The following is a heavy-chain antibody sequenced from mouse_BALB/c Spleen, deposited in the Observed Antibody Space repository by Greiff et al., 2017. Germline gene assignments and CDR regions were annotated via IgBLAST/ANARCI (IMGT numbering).Heavy chain of an antibody. CDR3: ARWGYYGSSFDY. V-gene: IGHV1-4*02. CDR2: INPSSGYT. D-gene: IGHD1-1*01. J-gene: IGHJ2*01. CDR1: GYTFTSYT. Sequence: QVQLQQSAAELARPGASVKMSCKASGYTFTSYTMHWVKQRPGQGLEWIGYINPSSGYTEYNQKFKDKTTLTADKSSSTAYMQLSSLTSEDSAVYYCARWGYYGSSFDYWGQGTTLTVSS.